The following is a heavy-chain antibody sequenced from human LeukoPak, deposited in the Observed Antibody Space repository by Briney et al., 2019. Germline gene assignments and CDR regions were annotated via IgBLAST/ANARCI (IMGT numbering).Heavy chain of an antibody. CDR1: GFTFTSYS. CDR2: TSDRGDYT. Sequence: GGSLRLSCAASGFTFTSYSMSWVRQAPGKGLEWVSGTSDRGDYTYYADSVKGRFTISRDSSKNTLFLQMNSLRAEDTALYFCARKAQYNGHYPLDYWGQGTLVAVSS. J-gene: IGHJ4*02. D-gene: IGHD1-7*01. CDR3: ARKAQYNGHYPLDY. V-gene: IGHV3-23*01.